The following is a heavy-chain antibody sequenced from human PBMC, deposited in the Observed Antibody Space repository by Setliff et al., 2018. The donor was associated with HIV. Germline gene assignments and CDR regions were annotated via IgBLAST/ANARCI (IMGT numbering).Heavy chain of an antibody. D-gene: IGHD6-19*01. CDR1: GGSISSGGYY. V-gene: IGHV4-31*08. J-gene: IGHJ4*02. CDR3: IIAYSSGWLAPMGFDS. CDR2: IYYSGST. Sequence: PSETLSLTCTVSGGSISSGGYYWSWIRQHPGKGLEWIGYIYYSGSTYYNPSLKSRATISVDTSKNQFSLKLSSVTAADTAVYYCIIAYSSGWLAPMGFDSWGQGTLVTVSS.